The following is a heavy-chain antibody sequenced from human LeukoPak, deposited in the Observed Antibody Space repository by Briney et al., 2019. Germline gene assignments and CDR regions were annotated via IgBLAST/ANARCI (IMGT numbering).Heavy chain of an antibody. V-gene: IGHV1-2*02. CDR2: INPHSGGT. CDR1: GYTFTAHY. Sequence: ASVKVSCKASGYTFTAHYIHWVRQAPGQGLALMGWINPHSGGTNYAQKFQGRVTMTRDTSISVVYMELSSLRSDDTAVYYCAREGWELLRAFDIWGQGTMVTVSS. CDR3: AREGWELLRAFDI. D-gene: IGHD1-26*01. J-gene: IGHJ3*02.